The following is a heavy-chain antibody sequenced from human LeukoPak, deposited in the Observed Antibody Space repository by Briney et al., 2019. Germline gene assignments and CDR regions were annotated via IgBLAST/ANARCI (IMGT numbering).Heavy chain of an antibody. D-gene: IGHD3-10*01. J-gene: IGHJ4*02. V-gene: IGHV4-34*09. Sequence: SETLSLTCAVYGGSFSGYYWNWIRQPPGKGLEWIGYINYSGSTYYNPSLKSRVTISADTSKNQFSLKLSSVTAADTAVYYCARGGSGEGYWGQGTLVTVSS. CDR3: ARGGSGEGY. CDR1: GGSFSGYY. CDR2: INYSGST.